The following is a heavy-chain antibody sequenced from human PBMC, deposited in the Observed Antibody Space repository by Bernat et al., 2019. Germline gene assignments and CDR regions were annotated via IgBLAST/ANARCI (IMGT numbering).Heavy chain of an antibody. D-gene: IGHD4-23*01. CDR2: ISGRGSNT. Sequence: EVQLLESGGGLVQPGGSLRLSCAASGFTFSSYAMSWVRQAPGKGLEWVSAISGRGSNTYFADSVRGRFTISRDSSKNTVYLQMNSLRAEDTAIYYCARRATDDGGAFDCWGQGTLVTVSS. V-gene: IGHV3-23*01. CDR3: ARRATDDGGAFDC. J-gene: IGHJ4*02. CDR1: GFTFSSYA.